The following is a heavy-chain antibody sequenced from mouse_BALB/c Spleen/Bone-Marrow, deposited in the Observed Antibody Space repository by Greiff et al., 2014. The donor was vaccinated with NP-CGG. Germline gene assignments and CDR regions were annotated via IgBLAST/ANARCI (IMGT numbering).Heavy chain of an antibody. J-gene: IGHJ4*01. CDR2: IWAGGST. V-gene: IGHV2-9*02. Sequence: QVQLQQSGPGLVAPSQSLSITCTVSGFSLTSYGVHWVRQPPGKGLEWLGVIWAGGSTNYNSALMSRLSISKDNSKSQVFLKMNSLRTDDTAMYYCARDYYGSLYAMDYWGQGTSVTVSS. CDR3: ARDYYGSLYAMDY. D-gene: IGHD1-1*01. CDR1: GFSLTSYG.